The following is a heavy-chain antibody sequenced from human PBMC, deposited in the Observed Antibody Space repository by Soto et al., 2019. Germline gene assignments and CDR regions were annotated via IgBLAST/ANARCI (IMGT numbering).Heavy chain of an antibody. CDR3: AIAEVATTYFDY. CDR2: IIPAFGSP. CDR1: GGNFSTYS. J-gene: IGHJ4*01. Sequence: QVQLVQSGAEVKKPGSSVKVSCKASGGNFSTYSIDWVRQAPGQGLEWMGGIIPAFGSPNYAQRFQGRVTIAADDSTSTTYVALSSLRSDDTALYYCAIAEVATTYFDYWGHGTVVTVSS. D-gene: IGHD1-26*01. V-gene: IGHV1-69*01.